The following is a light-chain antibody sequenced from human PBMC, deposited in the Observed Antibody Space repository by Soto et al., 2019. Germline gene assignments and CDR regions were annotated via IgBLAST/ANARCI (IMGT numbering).Light chain of an antibody. CDR1: QSITSR. CDR3: QQYKSYAWT. J-gene: IGKJ1*01. CDR2: EAS. Sequence: DIQVTQSPSTLSASVGDRVTITCRASQSITSRLAWYQQKPGKAPKLLIYEASSFESGVPSRFSGSGSGTEFTLTITSLQPEDFASYYCQQYKSYAWTFGQGTKVEIK. V-gene: IGKV1-5*01.